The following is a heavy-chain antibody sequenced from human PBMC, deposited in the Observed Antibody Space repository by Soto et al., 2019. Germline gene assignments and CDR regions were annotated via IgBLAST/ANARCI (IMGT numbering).Heavy chain of an antibody. CDR1: GGSFSGYH. CDR2: INHRGST. CDR3: ARRRLGHDYGMDV. Sequence: QVQLQQWGAGLLKPSETLSLTCAVYGGSFSGYHWNWIRQPPGKGLRWSGEINHRGSTNYNPSLKSRVAISVDTTKNQFGLKLSSVTAADTAVYYCARRRLGHDYGMDVWGQGTTVTDSS. V-gene: IGHV4-34*01. J-gene: IGHJ6*02.